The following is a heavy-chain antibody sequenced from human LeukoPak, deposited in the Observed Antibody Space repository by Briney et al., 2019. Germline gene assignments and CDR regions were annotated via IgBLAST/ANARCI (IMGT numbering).Heavy chain of an antibody. CDR1: GFTFSSYA. D-gene: IGHD6-19*01. CDR3: AKDPSSGWYGFMYNWFDP. J-gene: IGHJ5*02. Sequence: GGSLRLSCAASGFTFSSYAMSCVRQAPGKGLEWVSAISGSGGSTYYADSVKGRFTISRDNSKNTLYLQMNSLRAEDTAVYYCAKDPSSGWYGFMYNWFDPWGQGTLVTVSS. V-gene: IGHV3-23*01. CDR2: ISGSGGST.